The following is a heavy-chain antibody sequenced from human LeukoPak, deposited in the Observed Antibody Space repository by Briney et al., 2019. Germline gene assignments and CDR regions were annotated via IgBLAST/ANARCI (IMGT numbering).Heavy chain of an antibody. CDR1: GGTFTSYP. D-gene: IGHD6-19*01. CDR3: ARTHIGGWFIFDY. J-gene: IGHJ4*02. V-gene: IGHV1-69*13. Sequence: SVKLSCKPSGGTFTSYPISWVRQAPGQGLEWTGGIIPIFGSANYAQKFQGRVTITADESTSTAYMELTSLRSEDTAVYYCARTHIGGWFIFDYWGEGALVTLSS. CDR2: IIPIFGSA.